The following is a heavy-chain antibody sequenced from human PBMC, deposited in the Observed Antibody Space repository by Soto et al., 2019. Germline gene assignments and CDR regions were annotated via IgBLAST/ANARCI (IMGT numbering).Heavy chain of an antibody. V-gene: IGHV3-23*01. CDR1: GGKCVGFG. CDR2: ISGSGGST. Sequence: VGSLRLWWAAAGGKCVGFGGSWVRKAPGKGLEWVSAISGSGGSTYYADSVKGRFTISRDNSKNTLYLQMNSLRAEDTAVYYCAKDSRQIRITIFGVVIPLHYFDYWGQGTLVTVSS. D-gene: IGHD3-3*01. CDR3: AKDSRQIRITIFGVVIPLHYFDY. J-gene: IGHJ4*02.